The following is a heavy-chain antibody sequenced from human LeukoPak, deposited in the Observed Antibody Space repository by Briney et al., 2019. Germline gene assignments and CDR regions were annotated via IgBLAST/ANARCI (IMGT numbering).Heavy chain of an antibody. CDR3: VTYFVNGGGRGH. J-gene: IGHJ4*02. CDR2: HNQNP. CDR1: GASVSSGDYH. D-gene: IGHD3-9*01. Sequence: NPSETLFLTCTVSGASVSSGDYHWSWVRQAPGKGLEWIGHNQNPSYNPSLKSRVAISIHTSRNQFSLTLNTVTAADTATYFCVTYFVNGGGRGHWGPGALVTVSS. V-gene: IGHV4-61*08.